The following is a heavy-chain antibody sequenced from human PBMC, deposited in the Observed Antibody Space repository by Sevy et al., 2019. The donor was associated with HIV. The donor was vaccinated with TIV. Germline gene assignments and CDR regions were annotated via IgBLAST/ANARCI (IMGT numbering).Heavy chain of an antibody. CDR3: ASGPVGDQYFQH. Sequence: GGSLRLSCAASGFTFSSYAMHWVRQAPGKGLEWEAVISYDGSNKYYADSVKGRFTISRDNSKNTLYLQMNSLRAEDTAVYYYASGPVGDQYFQHWGQGTLVTVSS. CDR1: GFTFSSYA. CDR2: ISYDGSNK. J-gene: IGHJ1*01. D-gene: IGHD3-16*01. V-gene: IGHV3-30-3*01.